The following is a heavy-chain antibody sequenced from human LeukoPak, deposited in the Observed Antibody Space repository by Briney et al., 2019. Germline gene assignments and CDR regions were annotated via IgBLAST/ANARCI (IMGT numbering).Heavy chain of an antibody. CDR2: ISSSSSYI. CDR3: ARDHRNQWLVMNYYYGMDV. Sequence: GGSLRLSCAASGFTFSSYSMNWVRQAPGKGLEWVSSISSSSSYIYYADSVKGRFTISRDNSKNTLYLQMNSLRAEDTAVYYCARDHRNQWLVMNYYYGMDVWGQGTTVTVSS. CDR1: GFTFSSYS. V-gene: IGHV3-21*01. J-gene: IGHJ6*02. D-gene: IGHD6-19*01.